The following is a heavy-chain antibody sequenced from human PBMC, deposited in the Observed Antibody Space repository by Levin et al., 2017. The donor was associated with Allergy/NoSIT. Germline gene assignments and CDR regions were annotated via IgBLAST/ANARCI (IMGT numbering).Heavy chain of an antibody. Sequence: SETLSLTCAISGDSVSSNSAAWNWIRQSPSRGLEWLGRTYYRSKWNNDYAVSMKSRVTINPDTSKNQFSLQLNSVTPEDTAVYYCARAREGGWYFDYWGQGTLVTVSS. CDR2: TYYRSKWNN. CDR3: ARAREGGWYFDY. CDR1: GDSVSSNSAA. V-gene: IGHV6-1*01. J-gene: IGHJ4*02. D-gene: IGHD6-19*01.